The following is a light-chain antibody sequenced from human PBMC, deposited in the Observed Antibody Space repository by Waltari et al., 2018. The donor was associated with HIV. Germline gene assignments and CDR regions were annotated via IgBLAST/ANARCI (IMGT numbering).Light chain of an antibody. CDR3: QSFDSSLTTSGVI. CDR2: ANI. Sequence: QSVLTQPPSVSGAPGQRVTLSCTGTRSNIRAGYDVHWYQQLPGTAPKLLIYANINRPSGVPDRFAGSKSGSSASLAITGLQAEDEAHYYCQSFDSSLTTSGVIFGGGTKLTVL. CDR1: RSNIRAGYD. V-gene: IGLV1-40*01. J-gene: IGLJ2*01.